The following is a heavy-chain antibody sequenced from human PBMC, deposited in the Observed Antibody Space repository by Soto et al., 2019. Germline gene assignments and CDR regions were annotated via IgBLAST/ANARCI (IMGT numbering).Heavy chain of an antibody. Sequence: SLTCTVSGGSISSGGYYWSWIRQHPGKGLEWIGYIYYSGSTYYNPSLKSRVTISVDTSKNQFSLKLSSVTAADTAVYYCARVIAARSPYYGMDVWGQGTTVTV. CDR2: IYYSGST. V-gene: IGHV4-31*03. CDR1: GGSISSGGYY. CDR3: ARVIAARSPYYGMDV. D-gene: IGHD6-6*01. J-gene: IGHJ6*02.